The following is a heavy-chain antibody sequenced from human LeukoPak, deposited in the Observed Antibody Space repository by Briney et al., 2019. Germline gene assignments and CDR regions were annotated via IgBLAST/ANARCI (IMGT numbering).Heavy chain of an antibody. J-gene: IGHJ4*02. Sequence: SETLSLTCTVSGGSISSYYWSWTRQPPGKGLEWIGYIYYSGSTNYNPSLKSRVTISVDTSKNQISLKLSSVTAADTAVYYCARADSYSSGWYGGLDYWGQGTLVTVSP. V-gene: IGHV4-59*01. D-gene: IGHD6-19*01. CDR3: ARADSYSSGWYGGLDY. CDR2: IYYSGST. CDR1: GGSISSYY.